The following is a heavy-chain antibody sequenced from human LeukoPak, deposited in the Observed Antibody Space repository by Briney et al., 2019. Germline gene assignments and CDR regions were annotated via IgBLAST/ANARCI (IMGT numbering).Heavy chain of an antibody. CDR3: ARDQAPYYYDSRSSAFDI. V-gene: IGHV3-11*01. Sequence: PGGSLRLSCAASGFTFSDYYMSWIRQAPGKGLEWVSYISSSSSTIYYADSVKGRSTISRDNAKNSLYLQMSSLRAEDTAVYYCARDQAPYYYDSRSSAFDIWGQGTMVTVSS. D-gene: IGHD3-22*01. J-gene: IGHJ3*02. CDR2: ISSSSSTI. CDR1: GFTFSDYY.